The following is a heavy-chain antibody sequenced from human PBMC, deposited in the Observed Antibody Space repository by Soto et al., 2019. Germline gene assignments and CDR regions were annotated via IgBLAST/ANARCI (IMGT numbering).Heavy chain of an antibody. J-gene: IGHJ1*01. D-gene: IGHD3-3*01. CDR2: ITSAGGA. CDR3: ANGGAGRMYFHQ. V-gene: IGHV3-23*01. Sequence: EVQLLESGGGLVQPGGSLRVSCVASGFTLSGSAMSWVRQGPGKGLEWVSTITSAGGAYSTDSVRGRFTISRDNSKNTLYLQMNSLRVEDTAVYYCANGGAGRMYFHQWGQGTLVTVSS. CDR1: GFTLSGSA.